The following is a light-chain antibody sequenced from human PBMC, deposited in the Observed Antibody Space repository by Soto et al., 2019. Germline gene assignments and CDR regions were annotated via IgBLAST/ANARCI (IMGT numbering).Light chain of an antibody. V-gene: IGKV3-15*01. CDR1: ESISSK. CDR3: QQYNNWLTWT. Sequence: EIVMTQSPATLSMSPGEGATLSCRASESISSKLAWYQQKPGQAPRLLIYGASTRATGIPARFSGSGSGREFTLTISSLQSEDFAVYYCQQYNNWLTWTFGQGTKVDIK. CDR2: GAS. J-gene: IGKJ1*01.